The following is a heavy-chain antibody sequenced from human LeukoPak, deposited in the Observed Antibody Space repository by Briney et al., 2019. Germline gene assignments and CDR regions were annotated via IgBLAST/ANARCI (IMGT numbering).Heavy chain of an antibody. CDR3: AREGDTRPIPQNAFDL. CDR2: INYSGST. D-gene: IGHD3-22*01. V-gene: IGHV4-59*02. CDR1: GDSVSSYY. Sequence: PSETLSLTCTVSGDSVSSYYWSWIRQPPGKGLEWIGYINYSGSTNYNPSLKSRVTMSVDTSKKQFSLKLSSVTAADTAVYYCAREGDTRPIPQNAFDLWGQGTMVTVSS. J-gene: IGHJ3*01.